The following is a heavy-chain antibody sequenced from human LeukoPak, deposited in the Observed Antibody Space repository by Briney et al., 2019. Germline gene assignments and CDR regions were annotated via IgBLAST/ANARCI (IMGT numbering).Heavy chain of an antibody. J-gene: IGHJ5*02. CDR3: ARHLRYYYDSSGYQLENNWFDP. CDR2: IYPGESDT. D-gene: IGHD3-22*01. Sequence: GESLKISCKGSGYSFTSYWIGWVRQVPGKGLGWMGIIYPGESDTRYSTSFQGQVTFSADKSISTAYLQWSSLKASDTAMYYCARHLRYYYDSSGYQLENNWFDPWGQGTLVTVSS. CDR1: GYSFTSYW. V-gene: IGHV5-51*01.